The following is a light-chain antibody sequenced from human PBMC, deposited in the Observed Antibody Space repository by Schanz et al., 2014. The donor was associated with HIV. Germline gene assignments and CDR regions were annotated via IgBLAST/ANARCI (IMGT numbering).Light chain of an antibody. V-gene: IGLV1-40*01. J-gene: IGLJ2*01. CDR3: CSYAGSYTLV. CDR1: SSNMGTGFD. Sequence: QSVLTQPPSVSGAPGQRVTISCTGSSSNMGTGFDVHWYQLLPGTAPKVLIFANTHRPSGVPDRFSGSKSGTSASLAITGLQAEDEADYYCCSYAGSYTLVFGGGTKLTVL. CDR2: ANT.